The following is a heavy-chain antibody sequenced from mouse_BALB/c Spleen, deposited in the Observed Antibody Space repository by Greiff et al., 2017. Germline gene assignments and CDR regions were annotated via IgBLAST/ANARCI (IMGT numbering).Heavy chain of an antibody. V-gene: IGHV5-17*02. CDR2: ISSGSSTI. J-gene: IGHJ1*01. Sequence: EVHLVESGGGLVQPGGSRKLSCAASGFTFSSFGMHWVRQAPEKGLEWVAYISSGSSTIYYADTVKGRFTISRDNPKNTLFLQMTSLRSEDTAMYYCARSDGNFYWYFDVWGAGTTVTVSS. CDR1: GFTFSSFG. D-gene: IGHD2-1*01. CDR3: ARSDGNFYWYFDV.